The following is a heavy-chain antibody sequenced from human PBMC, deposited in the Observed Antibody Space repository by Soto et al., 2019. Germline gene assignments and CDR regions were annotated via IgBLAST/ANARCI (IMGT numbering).Heavy chain of an antibody. D-gene: IGHD1-26*01. CDR1: GFIFENFG. CDR2: ISGSGFKK. V-gene: IGHV3-23*01. CDR3: AKNQGVELVPLATVDWFDP. Sequence: GGSLRLSCAASGFIFENFGMSWVRQAPGKGLEWISSISGSGFKKYYADSVKGRFTTSRDNSKSTVYLELDNLSAEDTAVCHCAKNQGVELVPLATVDWFDPWGQGSVVTVSS. J-gene: IGHJ5*02.